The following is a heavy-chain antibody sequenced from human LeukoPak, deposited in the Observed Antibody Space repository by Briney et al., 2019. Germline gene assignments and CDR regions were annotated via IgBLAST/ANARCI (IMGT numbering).Heavy chain of an antibody. V-gene: IGHV4-61*02. Sequence: SETLSLTCDVSGGSISSGTYYWSWIRQPAGKGLEWIGRIYASGSTNYSPSLKSRVTISVDTSKNQFSLKLSSVTAADTAVYFCARLVLVPAAIFDYWGQGTLVSASS. J-gene: IGHJ4*02. D-gene: IGHD2-2*02. CDR3: ARLVLVPAAIFDY. CDR2: IYASGST. CDR1: GGSISSGTYY.